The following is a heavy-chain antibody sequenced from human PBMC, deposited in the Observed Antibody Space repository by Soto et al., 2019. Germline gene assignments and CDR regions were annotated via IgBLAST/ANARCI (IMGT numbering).Heavy chain of an antibody. Sequence: ASVKVSCKASGYTFTSYAMHWVRQAPGQRLEWMGWINAGNGNTKYSQKFQGRVTITRDTSASTAYMELSSLRSEDTAVYYCARDPHFVIAAAGAFDYWGQGTLVTVSS. CDR2: INAGNGNT. CDR1: GYTFTSYA. J-gene: IGHJ4*02. V-gene: IGHV1-3*01. CDR3: ARDPHFVIAAAGAFDY. D-gene: IGHD6-13*01.